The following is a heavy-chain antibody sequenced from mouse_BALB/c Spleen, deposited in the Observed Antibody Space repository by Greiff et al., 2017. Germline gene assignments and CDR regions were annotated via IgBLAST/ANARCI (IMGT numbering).Heavy chain of an antibody. Sequence: EVQLVESGGGLVQPGGSRKLSCAASGFTFSSFGMHWVRQAPEKGLEWVAYISSGSSTIYYADTVKGRFTISRDNPKNTLFLQMTSLRSEDTAMYYCARSGYYGTMDYWGQGTSVTVSS. CDR1: GFTFSSFG. V-gene: IGHV5-17*02. CDR2: ISSGSSTI. CDR3: ARSGYYGTMDY. D-gene: IGHD1-1*01. J-gene: IGHJ4*01.